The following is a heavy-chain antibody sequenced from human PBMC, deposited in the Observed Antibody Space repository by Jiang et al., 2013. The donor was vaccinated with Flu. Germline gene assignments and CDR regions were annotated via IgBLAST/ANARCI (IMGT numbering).Heavy chain of an antibody. Sequence: GLVKPSETLSLTCTVSGGSISSYYWSWIRQPPGKGLEWIGYIYYSGSTNYNPSLKSRVTISVDTSKNQFSLKLSSVTAADTAVYYCARVNPTEEAVGWFDPWGQGTLVTVSS. CDR1: GGSISSYY. V-gene: IGHV4-59*01. CDR2: IYYSGST. J-gene: IGHJ5*02. D-gene: IGHD1-14*01. CDR3: ARVNPTEEAVGWFDP.